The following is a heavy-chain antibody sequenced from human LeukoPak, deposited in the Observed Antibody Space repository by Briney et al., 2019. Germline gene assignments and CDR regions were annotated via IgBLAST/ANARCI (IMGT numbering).Heavy chain of an antibody. J-gene: IGHJ4*02. D-gene: IGHD2-15*01. Sequence: SETLSLTCAVYGGSFSGYYWSWIRQPPGKGLEWIGEINHSGSTNYNPSLKSRVTISVDTSKNQFSLNVSSVTAADTAVYYCAREDYCSGGICYPMKFDYWGQGTLATVSS. CDR1: GGSFSGYY. CDR3: AREDYCSGGICYPMKFDY. CDR2: INHSGST. V-gene: IGHV4-34*01.